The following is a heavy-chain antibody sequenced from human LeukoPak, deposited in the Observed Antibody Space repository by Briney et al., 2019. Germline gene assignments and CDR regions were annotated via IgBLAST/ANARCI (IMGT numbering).Heavy chain of an antibody. CDR1: GGTFSSYA. CDR2: ISAYNGNT. CDR3: ARDNYYDSSGYLA. D-gene: IGHD3-22*01. J-gene: IGHJ4*02. V-gene: IGHV1-18*01. Sequence: WASVKVSCKASGGTFSSYAISWVRQAPGQGLEWMGWISAYNGNTNYAQKLQGRVTMTTDTSTSTAYMELRSLRSDDTAVYYCARDNYYDSSGYLAWGQGTLVTVSS.